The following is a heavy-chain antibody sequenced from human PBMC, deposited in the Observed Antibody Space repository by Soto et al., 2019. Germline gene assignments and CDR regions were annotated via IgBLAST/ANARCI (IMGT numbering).Heavy chain of an antibody. CDR3: ARAPSYSFGVVIYVDY. V-gene: IGHV3-21*01. Sequence: GGSLRLSCAASGFTFSSYCMNWVRQAPGKGLEWVASISISSSYIYYTESVKGRFTISRDNVKNSLHLQMNSLGAEDTAVYYCARAPSYSFGVVIYVDYWGQGTTVTVSS. D-gene: IGHD3-3*01. J-gene: IGHJ6*02. CDR2: ISISSSYI. CDR1: GFTFSSYC.